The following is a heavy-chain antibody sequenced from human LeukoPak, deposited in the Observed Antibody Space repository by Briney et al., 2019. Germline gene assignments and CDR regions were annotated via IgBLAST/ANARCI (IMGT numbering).Heavy chain of an antibody. J-gene: IGHJ5*02. Sequence: PSETLSLTCAVYGGSFSGYYWSWIRQPPGKGLEWIGEINHSGSTNYNPSLKSRVTISVDTSKNQFSLKLSSVTAADTAVYYCAREDPGNWFDPWGQGTLVTVSS. CDR2: INHSGST. CDR1: GGSFSGYY. V-gene: IGHV4-34*01. CDR3: AREDPGNWFDP.